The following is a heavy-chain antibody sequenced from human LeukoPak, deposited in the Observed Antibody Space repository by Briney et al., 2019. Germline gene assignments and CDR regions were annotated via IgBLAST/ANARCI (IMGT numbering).Heavy chain of an antibody. V-gene: IGHV4-30-4*01. J-gene: IGHJ4*02. Sequence: SQTLSLTCSVSGGSISSGDYYWSWIRQPPGKGLKWIGYIYYTGSTYYNPSLKSRVTISVDTSKNQFSLKLSSVTAADTAVYYCAREEGYSYGHFDYWGQGTLVTVSS. CDR2: IYYTGST. CDR1: GGSISSGDYY. CDR3: AREEGYSYGHFDY. D-gene: IGHD5-18*01.